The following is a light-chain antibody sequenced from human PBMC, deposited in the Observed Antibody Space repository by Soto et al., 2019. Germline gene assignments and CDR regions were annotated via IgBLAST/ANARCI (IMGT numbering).Light chain of an antibody. J-gene: IGKJ1*01. CDR3: QQYNSYST. V-gene: IGKV1-5*01. CDR1: QSISSW. CDR2: DAS. Sequence: DIQMTQSPSTLSASVGDRVTITCRASQSISSWFAWYQQKPGKAPKLLIYDASSLESGVPSRLSGSGSGTEFTLTISSLQPDDFATYDCQQYNSYSTFGQGTKVEIK.